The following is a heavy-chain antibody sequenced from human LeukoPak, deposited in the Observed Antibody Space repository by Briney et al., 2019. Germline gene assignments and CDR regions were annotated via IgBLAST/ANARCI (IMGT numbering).Heavy chain of an antibody. J-gene: IGHJ4*02. Sequence: ASVKVSCKASGGTFSSYAISWVRQAPGQGLEWTGRIIPILGIANYAQKFQGRVTITADKSTSTAYMELSSLRSEDTAVYYCARGLTDPRILWGQGTLVTVSS. D-gene: IGHD1-14*01. CDR3: ARGLTDPRIL. V-gene: IGHV1-69*04. CDR2: IIPILGIA. CDR1: GGTFSSYA.